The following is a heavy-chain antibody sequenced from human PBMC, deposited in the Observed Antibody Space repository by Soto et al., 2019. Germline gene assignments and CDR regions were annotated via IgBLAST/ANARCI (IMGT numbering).Heavy chain of an antibody. D-gene: IGHD6-19*01. Sequence: SQTLSLTCAISGDSVSSNSAAWNWVRQSPSRGLEWLGRTYYRSKWYNDYAVSVKSRITINPDTSKNQFSLQLNSVTPEDTAVYYCARVLAVAGKYYYYGMDVWGQGTTVTVSS. CDR3: ARVLAVAGKYYYYGMDV. V-gene: IGHV6-1*01. J-gene: IGHJ6*02. CDR1: GDSVSSNSAA. CDR2: TYYRSKWYN.